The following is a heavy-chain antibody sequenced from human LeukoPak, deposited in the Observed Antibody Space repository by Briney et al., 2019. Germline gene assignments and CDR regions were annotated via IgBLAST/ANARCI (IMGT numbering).Heavy chain of an antibody. V-gene: IGHV5-51*01. D-gene: IGHD2-8*01. CDR3: ARRVYGAPSGAWYFDY. CDR2: IYPGDSDT. Sequence: GESLKISCKGSGYSFTSYWIGWVRQMPGKGLEWMGIIYPGDSDTRYSPSFQGQVTISADKSISTAYLQWSSLKASDTAMYYCARRVYGAPSGAWYFDYWGQGTLVTVSS. J-gene: IGHJ4*02. CDR1: GYSFTSYW.